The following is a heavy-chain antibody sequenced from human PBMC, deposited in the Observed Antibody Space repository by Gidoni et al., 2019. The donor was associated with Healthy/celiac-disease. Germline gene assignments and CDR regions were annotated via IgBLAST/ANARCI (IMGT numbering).Heavy chain of an antibody. CDR3: ALNGPDILGIYGMDV. V-gene: IGHV3-21*01. CDR1: GFTFSSYS. CDR2: ISSSSSYI. D-gene: IGHD3-9*01. J-gene: IGHJ6*02. Sequence: EVQLVESGGGLVKPGGSLRLSCAASGFTFSSYSMNWVRQAPGKGLEWVSSISSSSSYIYYADSVKGRFTISRDNAKNSLYLQMNSLRAEDTAVYYCALNGPDILGIYGMDVWGQGTTVTVSS.